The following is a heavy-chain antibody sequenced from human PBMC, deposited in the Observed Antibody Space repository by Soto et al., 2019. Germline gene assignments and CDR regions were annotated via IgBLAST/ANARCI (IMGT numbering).Heavy chain of an antibody. Sequence: GGSLRLSCAASGFSFNIYAMSWVRQAPGKGLEWVSGISGSGDRTHYVDSVKGRFTISRDNAKNTLYLQMNSLRAEDTAVYYCAKASTYEYVWGSFRYYFDHWGQGALVTVSS. D-gene: IGHD3-16*02. CDR2: ISGSGDRT. CDR1: GFSFNIYA. CDR3: AKASTYEYVWGSFRYYFDH. V-gene: IGHV3-23*01. J-gene: IGHJ4*02.